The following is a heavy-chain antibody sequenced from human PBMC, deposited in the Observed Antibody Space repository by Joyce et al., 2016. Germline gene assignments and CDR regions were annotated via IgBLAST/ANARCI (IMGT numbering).Heavy chain of an antibody. Sequence: EVQLVESGGGLVQPGGSLRLSCAASGLSFNTYRINWVRQAPGRGVWWISCISASSGTIYYAGSVKGRFTISRDNAKNSVYLQMNSLRDEDTAVYYCARVGRTGYTCDYWGQGTLVTVSS. CDR3: ARVGRTGYTCDY. D-gene: IGHD5-24*01. CDR1: GLSFNTYR. V-gene: IGHV3-48*02. CDR2: ISASSGTI. J-gene: IGHJ4*02.